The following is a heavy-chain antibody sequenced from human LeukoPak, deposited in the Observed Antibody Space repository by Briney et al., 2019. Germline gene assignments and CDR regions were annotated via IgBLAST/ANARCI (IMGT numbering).Heavy chain of an antibody. J-gene: IGHJ6*03. CDR3: ARGPYQLPFYYYYYMDV. Sequence: SETLSLPCTFSGGSISSYYWSWIRQPAGKGLEWIGRIYTSGSTNYNPSLKSRVTISVDKSKNQFSLKLSSVTAADTAVYYCARGPYQLPFYYYYYMDVWGKGTTVTVSS. CDR1: GGSISSYY. V-gene: IGHV4-4*07. CDR2: IYTSGST. D-gene: IGHD2-2*01.